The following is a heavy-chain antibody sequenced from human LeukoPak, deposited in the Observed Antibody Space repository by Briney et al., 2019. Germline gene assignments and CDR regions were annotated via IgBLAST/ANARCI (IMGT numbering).Heavy chain of an antibody. V-gene: IGHV1-69*13. CDR2: IIPIFGTA. CDR1: GGTFSSHA. J-gene: IGHJ6*02. CDR3: ASGVEWELLNWRGGEDYYYGMDV. D-gene: IGHD1-26*01. Sequence: SVKVSCKASGGTFSSHAISWVRQAPGQGLEWMGGIIPIFGTANYAQKFQGRVTITADESTSTAYMELSSLRSEDTAVYYCASGVEWELLNWRGGEDYYYGMDVWGQGTTVTVSS.